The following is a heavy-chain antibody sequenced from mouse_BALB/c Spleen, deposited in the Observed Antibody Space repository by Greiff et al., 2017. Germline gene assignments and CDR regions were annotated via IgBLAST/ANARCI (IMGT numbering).Heavy chain of an antibody. CDR3: ARGGITDYYAMDY. J-gene: IGHJ4*01. CDR2: IYPGNVNT. Sequence: VKLQESGPELVKPGASVRISCKASGYTFTSYYIHWVKQRPGQGLEWIGWIYPGNVNTKYNEKFKGKATLTADKSSSTAYMQLSSLTSEDSAVYFCARGGITDYYAMDYWGQGTSVTVSS. D-gene: IGHD2-4*01. CDR1: GYTFTSYY. V-gene: IGHV1S56*01.